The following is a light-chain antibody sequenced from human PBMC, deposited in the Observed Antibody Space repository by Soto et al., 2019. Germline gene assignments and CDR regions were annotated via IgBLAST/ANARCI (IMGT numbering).Light chain of an antibody. CDR3: QQYYSYPLT. V-gene: IGKV1-8*01. J-gene: IGKJ4*01. Sequence: AIPMTHSPSSFSASTGDRVTITCRASQGISSYLAWYQQKPGKAPKLLIYAASTLQSGVPSRFSGSGSGTDFTLTISCLQSEDFATYYCQQYYSYPLTFGGGTKVDIK. CDR1: QGISSY. CDR2: AAS.